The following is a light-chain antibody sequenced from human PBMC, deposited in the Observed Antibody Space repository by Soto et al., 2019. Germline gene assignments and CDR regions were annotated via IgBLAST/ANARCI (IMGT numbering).Light chain of an antibody. J-gene: IGLJ2*01. Sequence: QLVLTQPPSVSGAPGQRVTISCTGSSSNIGAGHVVHWYQQFPGRAPNLLIYGSTNRPSGVPDRFSGSKSGTSGYLAITGLQAEDEADYYCQSYDNGLSASVFGGGTKLTVL. CDR3: QSYDNGLSASV. V-gene: IGLV1-40*01. CDR2: GST. CDR1: SSNIGAGHV.